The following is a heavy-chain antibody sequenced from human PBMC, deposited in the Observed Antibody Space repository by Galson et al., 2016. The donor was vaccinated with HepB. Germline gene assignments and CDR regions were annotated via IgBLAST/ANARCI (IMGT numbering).Heavy chain of an antibody. Sequence: ETLSLTCAVYGGSFCGYYWSWIRQPPGKGLEWIGEINHSGSTNYNPSLKSRVTISVDTSKNQFSLKLSSVTAADTAVYYCARGDNPDYGDYASAYYYMDVGGKGTTVTVSS. CDR1: GGSFCGYY. CDR3: ARGDNPDYGDYASAYYYMDV. V-gene: IGHV4-34*01. J-gene: IGHJ6*03. CDR2: INHSGST. D-gene: IGHD4-17*01.